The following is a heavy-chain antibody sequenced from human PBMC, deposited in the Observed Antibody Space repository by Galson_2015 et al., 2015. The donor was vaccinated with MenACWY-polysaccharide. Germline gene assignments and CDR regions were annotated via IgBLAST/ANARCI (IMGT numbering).Heavy chain of an antibody. V-gene: IGHV1-3*01. CDR1: GYKFSSYD. Sequence: SVKVSCKASGYKFSSYDIHWVRQTPGQRPEWIGLINPANENTKYSQNFQDRVTFSRDTSATTAYMELSSLRSEDTAVYYCARGFGPGSYFQPWGQGTLVTVSS. D-gene: IGHD3-10*01. J-gene: IGHJ4*02. CDR2: INPANENT. CDR3: ARGFGPGSYFQP.